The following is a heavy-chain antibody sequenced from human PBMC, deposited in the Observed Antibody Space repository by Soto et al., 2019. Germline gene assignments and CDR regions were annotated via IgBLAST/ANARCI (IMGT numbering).Heavy chain of an antibody. CDR2: ISSSSSYI. CDR1: GFTFSSYS. J-gene: IGHJ6*03. V-gene: IGHV3-21*01. CDR3: ARVGMYYDFWSGYRTPYYYYYMDV. Sequence: EVQLVESGGGLVKPVGSLRLSCAASGFTFSSYSMNWVRQAPGKGLEWVSSISSSSSYIYYADSVKGRFTISRDNAKNSLYLQMNSLRAEDTAVYYCARVGMYYDFWSGYRTPYYYYYMDVWGKGTTVTVSS. D-gene: IGHD3-3*01.